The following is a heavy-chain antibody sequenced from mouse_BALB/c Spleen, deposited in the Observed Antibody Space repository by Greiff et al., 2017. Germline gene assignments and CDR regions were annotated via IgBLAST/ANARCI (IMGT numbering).Heavy chain of an antibody. CDR2: ILPGSGST. D-gene: IGHD2-2*01. CDR3: ARSGGYDVLYAMDD. Sequence: QVQLQQSGAELMKPGASVKISCKATGYTFSSYWIEWVKQRPGHGLEWIGEILPGSGSTNYNEKFKGKATFTADTSSNTAYMQLSSLTSEDSAVYYCARSGGYDVLYAMDDWGQGTSVTVSS. CDR1: GYTFSSYW. J-gene: IGHJ4*01. V-gene: IGHV1-9*01.